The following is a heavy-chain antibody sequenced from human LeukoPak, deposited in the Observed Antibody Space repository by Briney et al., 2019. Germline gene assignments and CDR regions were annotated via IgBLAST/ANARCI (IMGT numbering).Heavy chain of an antibody. CDR1: GFTFSSYW. Sequence: PGGSLRLSCAASGFTFSSYWMHWVRQAPGKGLVWVSRINSDGSSTSYADSVKGRFTISRDNAKNTLYLQMSSLRAEDTAVYYCAKDRSTYYYDSSGYYPDAFDIWGQGTMVTVSS. CDR2: INSDGSST. V-gene: IGHV3-74*01. D-gene: IGHD3-22*01. J-gene: IGHJ3*02. CDR3: AKDRSTYYYDSSGYYPDAFDI.